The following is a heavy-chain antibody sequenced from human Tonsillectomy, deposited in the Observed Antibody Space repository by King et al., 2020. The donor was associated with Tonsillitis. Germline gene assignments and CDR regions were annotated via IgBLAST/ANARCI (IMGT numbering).Heavy chain of an antibody. V-gene: IGHV3-30-3*01. CDR2: ISDAGSNK. CDR3: ARDQQYQLLYWYYFDY. D-gene: IGHD2-2*02. Sequence: QVQLVESGGGVVQPGRSLRLSCAASGFTFSSYAMHLVRQAPGKGLEGVAVISDAGSNKYYEDSVKGRFTISRDNSKNTLYLQTNSLRAEDTAVYYCARDQQYQLLYWYYFDYWGQGTLVTVSS. J-gene: IGHJ4*02. CDR1: GFTFSSYA.